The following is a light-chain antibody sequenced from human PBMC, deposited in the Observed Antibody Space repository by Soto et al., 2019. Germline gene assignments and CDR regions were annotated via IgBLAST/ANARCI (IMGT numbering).Light chain of an antibody. Sequence: EIVLTQSPATLSLSPGERATLSCRASQSVSSLLAWYQQKPGQAPRLLIYDASNRATGIPPRFSGSGSGTDFTLTISSLEPEDFAVYFCQQGSNCPPLTFGGGTKV. CDR2: DAS. CDR1: QSVSSL. V-gene: IGKV3-11*01. J-gene: IGKJ4*01. CDR3: QQGSNCPPLT.